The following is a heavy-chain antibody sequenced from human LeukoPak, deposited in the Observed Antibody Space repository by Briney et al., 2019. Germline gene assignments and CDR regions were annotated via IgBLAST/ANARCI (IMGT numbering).Heavy chain of an antibody. V-gene: IGHV4-59*02. D-gene: IGHD4-11*01. CDR1: GGSVSSYY. Sequence: SETLSLTCTVSGGSVSSYYWSWIRQPPGKGLEWIGYIYYSGSTNYNPSHKSRVTISVDTSKNQFSLKLSSVTAADTAVYYCARVSSKPPHIWFDPWGQGTLVTVSS. CDR2: IYYSGST. J-gene: IGHJ5*02. CDR3: ARVSSKPPHIWFDP.